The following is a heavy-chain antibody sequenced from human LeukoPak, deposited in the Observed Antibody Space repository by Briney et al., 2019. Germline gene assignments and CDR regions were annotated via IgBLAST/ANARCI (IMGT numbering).Heavy chain of an antibody. Sequence: GGSLRLSCAASGFTFSSYSMNWVRQAPGKGLEWVSFISSSSSYIYYADSVEGRFTISRDNAKNSLYLQMNSLRAEDTAVYYCANFCGGDCYPNDAFDIWGQGTMVTVSS. J-gene: IGHJ3*02. CDR3: ANFCGGDCYPNDAFDI. D-gene: IGHD2-21*01. CDR2: ISSSSSYI. V-gene: IGHV3-21*01. CDR1: GFTFSSYS.